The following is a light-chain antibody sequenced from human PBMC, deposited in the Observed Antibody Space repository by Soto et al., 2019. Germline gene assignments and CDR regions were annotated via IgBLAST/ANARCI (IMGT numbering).Light chain of an antibody. CDR1: QSVIID. J-gene: IGKJ1*01. Sequence: EIVMTQSPATVPVSPGEIVTLSCRASQSVIIDLAWYTQQTGQAPRVLIYGASTRATDIPPSFTGSGSGTEFTLTISSLKPDDFETYYCQQYNSYPWTFGQGTKVDIK. CDR3: QQYNSYPWT. V-gene: IGKV3-15*01. CDR2: GAS.